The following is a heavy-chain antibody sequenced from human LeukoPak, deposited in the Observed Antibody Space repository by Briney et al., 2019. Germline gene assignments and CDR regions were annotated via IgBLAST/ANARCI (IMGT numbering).Heavy chain of an antibody. CDR1: GFTFDDYA. CDR2: ISWNSGSI. CDR3: AKAIGDYYDSSGYFDY. D-gene: IGHD3-22*01. J-gene: IGHJ4*02. V-gene: IGHV3-9*01. Sequence: PGGSLRLSCAASGFTFDDYAMHWVRHAPGKGLEWVSGISWNSGSIGYADSVKGRFTISRDNAKNSLYLQMNSLRAEDTALYYCAKAIGDYYDSSGYFDYWGQGTLVTVSS.